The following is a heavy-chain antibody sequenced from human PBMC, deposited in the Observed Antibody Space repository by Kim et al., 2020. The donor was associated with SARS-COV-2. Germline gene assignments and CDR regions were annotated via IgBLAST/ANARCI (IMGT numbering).Heavy chain of an antibody. CDR2: IYYSGST. CDR3: ARGDDSSGYYYSDY. D-gene: IGHD3-22*01. Sequence: SETLSLTCTVSGGSISSYYWSWIRQPPGKGLEWIGYIYYSGSTNYNPSLKSRVTISVDTSKNQFSLKLSSVTAADTAVYYCARGDDSSGYYYSDYWGQGT. CDR1: GGSISSYY. J-gene: IGHJ4*02. V-gene: IGHV4-59*13.